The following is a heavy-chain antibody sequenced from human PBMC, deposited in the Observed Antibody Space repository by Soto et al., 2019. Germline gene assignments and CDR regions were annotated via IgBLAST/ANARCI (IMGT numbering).Heavy chain of an antibody. CDR3: ARVTMVRGVTGNYYGMDV. CDR1: GDSVSSNCAA. V-gene: IGHV6-1*01. J-gene: IGHJ6*02. D-gene: IGHD3-10*01. Sequence: SQTLSLTCAISGDSVSSNCAAWNWIRQSPSRGLEWLGRTYYRSKWYNDYAISVKSRITINPDTSKNQFSLQLNSVTPEDTAVYYCARVTMVRGVTGNYYGMDVWGQGTTVTVSS. CDR2: TYYRSKWYN.